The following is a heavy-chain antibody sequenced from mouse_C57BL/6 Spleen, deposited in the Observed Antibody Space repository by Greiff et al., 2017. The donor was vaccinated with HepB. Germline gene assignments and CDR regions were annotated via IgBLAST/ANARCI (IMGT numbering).Heavy chain of an antibody. Sequence: EVKLMESGGGLVKPGGSLKLSCAASGFTFSDYGMHWVRQAPEKGLEWVAYISSGSSTIYYADTVKGRFTISRDNAKNTLFLQMTSLRSEDTAMYYCARPGDYDENYFDYWGQGTTLTVSS. CDR2: ISSGSSTI. CDR3: ARPGDYDENYFDY. J-gene: IGHJ2*01. D-gene: IGHD2-4*01. V-gene: IGHV5-17*01. CDR1: GFTFSDYG.